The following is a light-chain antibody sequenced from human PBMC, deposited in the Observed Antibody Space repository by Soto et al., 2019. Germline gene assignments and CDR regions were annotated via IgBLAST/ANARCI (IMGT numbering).Light chain of an antibody. CDR1: SSNIGSNT. CDR3: AAWDDSLRGLE. Sequence: QSVLTQPPSASGTPGQMVTICCSGSSSNIGSNTVNWYQQLPGMAPKLLIYNNSQRPSGVPDRFSGSKSGTSASLAISGLQSEDEADYYCAAWDDSLRGLEFGAGTKLTVL. J-gene: IGLJ2*01. V-gene: IGLV1-44*01. CDR2: NNS.